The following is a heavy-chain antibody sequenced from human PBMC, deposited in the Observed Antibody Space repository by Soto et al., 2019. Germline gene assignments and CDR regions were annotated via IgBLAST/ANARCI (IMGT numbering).Heavy chain of an antibody. J-gene: IGHJ4*02. Sequence: PGGSLRLSCAASGFTFSDHYMDWVRQAPGKGLEWVGRTRNKANSYTTEYAASVKGRFTISRDDSKNSLYLQMNSLKTEDTAVYYCATNDPKNSGSRPGVYWGQGTLVTVSS. D-gene: IGHD1-26*01. V-gene: IGHV3-72*01. CDR3: ATNDPKNSGSRPGVY. CDR2: TRNKANSYTT. CDR1: GFTFSDHY.